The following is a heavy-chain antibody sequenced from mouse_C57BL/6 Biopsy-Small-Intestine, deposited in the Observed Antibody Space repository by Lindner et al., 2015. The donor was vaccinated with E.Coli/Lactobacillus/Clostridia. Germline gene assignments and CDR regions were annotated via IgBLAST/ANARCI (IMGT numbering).Heavy chain of an antibody. CDR2: INPNYGTT. CDR3: ARSSSTVGYYFDY. CDR1: GYSFTDYN. J-gene: IGHJ2*01. V-gene: IGHV1-39*01. Sequence: VQLQESGPELVKPGASVKISCKASGYSFTDYNMNWVKQSNGKSLEWIGVINPNYGTTAYNQKFKDKATLTVDQSSRTAYVQLNSLTSEDSAVYYCARSSSTVGYYFDYWGQGTTLTVSS. D-gene: IGHD1-1*01.